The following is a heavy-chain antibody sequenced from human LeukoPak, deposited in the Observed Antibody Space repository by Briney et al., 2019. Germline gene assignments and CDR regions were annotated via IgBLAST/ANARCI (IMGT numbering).Heavy chain of an antibody. CDR3: ARAGVWGSYRYFDY. D-gene: IGHD3-16*02. CDR1: GFTVSSNY. CDR2: IYSGGST. V-gene: IGHV3-66*01. Sequence: GGSLRLSCAASGFTVSSNYMTWVRQAPGKGLEWVSLIYSGGSTYYADSVKGRFTISRDNSKNTLYLQMSSLRPEDTAVYYCARAGVWGSYRYFDYWGQGTLVTVSS. J-gene: IGHJ4*02.